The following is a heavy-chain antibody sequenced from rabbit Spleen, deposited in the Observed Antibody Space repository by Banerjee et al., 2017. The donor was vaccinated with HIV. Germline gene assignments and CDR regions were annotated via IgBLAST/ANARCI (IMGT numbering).Heavy chain of an antibody. CDR3: VRDQAGDADYGPYYLNL. CDR1: GFSFSNNYV. D-gene: IGHD2-1*01. Sequence: QSLEESGGDLVKPGASLTLTCTASGFSFSNNYVMCWVRQAPGKGLEWIACIYAGSSGSTYYASWAKGRFTISKTSSTTVTLQMTSLTAADTATYFCVRDQAGDADYGPYYLNLWGQGTLVTVS. CDR2: IYAGSSGST. V-gene: IGHV1S40*01. J-gene: IGHJ4*01.